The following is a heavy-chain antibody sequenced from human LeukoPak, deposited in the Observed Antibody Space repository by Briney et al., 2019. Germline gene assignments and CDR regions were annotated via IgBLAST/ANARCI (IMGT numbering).Heavy chain of an antibody. J-gene: IGHJ4*02. CDR3: ASAYSSSSVIDY. Sequence: PSETLSLTCTVSGGSISSYYWSWIRQPPGKGLEWIGYIYYSGSTNYNPSLTSRVTISVDTSKNQFSLKLSSVTAADTAVYYCASAYSSSSVIDYWGQGTLVTVSS. CDR1: GGSISSYY. CDR2: IYYSGST. D-gene: IGHD6-6*01. V-gene: IGHV4-59*01.